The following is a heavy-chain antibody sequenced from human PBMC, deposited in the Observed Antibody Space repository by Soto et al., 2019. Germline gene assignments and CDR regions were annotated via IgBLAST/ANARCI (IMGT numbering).Heavy chain of an antibody. CDR3: AGYYCSVYTCYRAFDY. CDR1: GFTFSSYA. J-gene: IGHJ4*02. Sequence: EVQLLESGGGLVQPGGSLRLSCAASGFTFSSYAMSWVRQAPGKGLEWVSTISGSGGSTYYSDSVQGRLTLSRDSSKKTLYVQINSLRADDTAAYYCAGYYCSVYTCYRAFDYWGQGTLVTVAS. CDR2: ISGSGGST. D-gene: IGHD2-15*01. V-gene: IGHV3-23*01.